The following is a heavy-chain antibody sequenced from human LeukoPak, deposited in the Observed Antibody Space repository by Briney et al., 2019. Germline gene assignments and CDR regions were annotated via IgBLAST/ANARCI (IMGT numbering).Heavy chain of an antibody. CDR3: ARDRYGTLDY. Sequence: GGSLRLSCAASGFTFSDHWMNWVRQAPGKGLEWVSDIKKTGDATNYADSVRGRFTISRDNAKNSVNLEMNSLRVEDTAVYYCARDRYGTLDYWGQGTLVTVSS. D-gene: IGHD1-14*01. V-gene: IGHV3-7*03. CDR2: IKKTGDAT. J-gene: IGHJ4*02. CDR1: GFTFSDHW.